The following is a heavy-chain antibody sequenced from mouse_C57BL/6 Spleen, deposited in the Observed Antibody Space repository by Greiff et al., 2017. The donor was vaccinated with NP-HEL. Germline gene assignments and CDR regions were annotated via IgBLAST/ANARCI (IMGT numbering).Heavy chain of an antibody. Sequence: QVQLKQPGAELVKPGASVKMSCKASGYTFTSYWITWVKQRPGQGLEWIGDIYPGSGSTNYNEKFKSKATLTVDTSSSTAYMQLSSLTSEESAVYYCGRVYGSSYPYYYAMDYWGQGTSVTVSS. J-gene: IGHJ4*01. D-gene: IGHD1-1*01. CDR3: GRVYGSSYPYYYAMDY. V-gene: IGHV1-55*01. CDR2: IYPGSGST. CDR1: GYTFTSYW.